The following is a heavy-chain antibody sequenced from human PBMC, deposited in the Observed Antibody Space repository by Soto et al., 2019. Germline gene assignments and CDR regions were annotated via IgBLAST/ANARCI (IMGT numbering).Heavy chain of an antibody. J-gene: IGHJ4*02. D-gene: IGHD2-15*01. CDR1: GDTVTSYY. CDR3: ARGCSGGSCYFIAVAGLDY. Sequence: GASVKVAWKASGDTVTSYYMHGVRQATGQGLEWMGIINPSGGSTSYAQKFQGRVTMTRDTSTSTVYMELSSLRSEDTAVYYCARGCSGGSCYFIAVAGLDYWGQGTLVTVSS. CDR2: INPSGGST. V-gene: IGHV1-46*01.